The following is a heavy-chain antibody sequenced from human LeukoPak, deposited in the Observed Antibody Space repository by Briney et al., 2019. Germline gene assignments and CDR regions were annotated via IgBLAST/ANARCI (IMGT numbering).Heavy chain of an antibody. J-gene: IGHJ3*02. D-gene: IGHD1-26*01. Sequence: SQTLSLTCTVSGGSISSGDYYWSWIRQPPGKGLEWIGYISGTTYYNPSLNTRLIISVDTSKNQFSLELSSVTAADTAVYYCARERSGGGAESDAFDIWGQGTMVTVSS. V-gene: IGHV4-30-4*01. CDR2: ISGTT. CDR1: GGSISSGDYY. CDR3: ARERSGGGAESDAFDI.